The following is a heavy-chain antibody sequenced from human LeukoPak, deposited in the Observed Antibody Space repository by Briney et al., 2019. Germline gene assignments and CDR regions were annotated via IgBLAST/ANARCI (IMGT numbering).Heavy chain of an antibody. D-gene: IGHD3-3*01. J-gene: IGHJ5*02. Sequence: GASVTVSCTASGGTFSSYAISWVRQAPGQGLEWMGRIIPILGIANYAQKFQGRVTITADKSTSTAYMELSSLRSEDTAVYYCARSPGDFWSGYSYNWFDPWGQGTLVTVSS. CDR3: ARSPGDFWSGYSYNWFDP. V-gene: IGHV1-69*04. CDR2: IIPILGIA. CDR1: GGTFSSYA.